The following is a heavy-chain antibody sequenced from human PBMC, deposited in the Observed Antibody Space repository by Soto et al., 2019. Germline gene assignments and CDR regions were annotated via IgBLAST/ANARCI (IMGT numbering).Heavy chain of an antibody. D-gene: IGHD3-3*01. V-gene: IGHV3-74*01. CDR1: GFTFSSYW. CDR2: INSDGSST. CDR3: ARVTQIETDYEFWSGHSFYMDV. J-gene: IGHJ6*03. Sequence: EVQLVESGGGLVQPGGSLRLSCAASGFTFSSYWMHWVRQAPGKGLVWVSRINSDGSSTSYADSVKGRFTISRDNAKNTLYLQMNSLRAEDTAVYYCARVTQIETDYEFWSGHSFYMDVWGKGTTVTVSS.